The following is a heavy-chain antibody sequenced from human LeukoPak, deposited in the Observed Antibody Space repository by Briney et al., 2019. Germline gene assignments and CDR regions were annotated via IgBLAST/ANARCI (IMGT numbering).Heavy chain of an antibody. D-gene: IGHD4-17*01. Sequence: ASVKVSCKASGYTFTSYDINWVRQAPGQGLEWMGWIITYNGNTYYSQKLQGRVTMTTDTSTSTAYMELRSLRSDDTAVYYCAKTTVTSEEYFYYYMDVWGKGTTVTVSS. J-gene: IGHJ6*03. V-gene: IGHV1-18*01. CDR1: GYTFTSYD. CDR2: IITYNGNT. CDR3: AKTTVTSEEYFYYYMDV.